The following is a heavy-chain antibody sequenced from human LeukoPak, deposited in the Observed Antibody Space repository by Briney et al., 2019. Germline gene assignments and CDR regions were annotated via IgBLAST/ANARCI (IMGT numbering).Heavy chain of an antibody. J-gene: IGHJ4*02. Sequence: GGSLRLSCAASGFIVSSSYMSWVRQAPGKGLEWVSVTYSDGSTYYADSVKGRFTVSRDNSKNTLHLQMNSLRAEDTAVYHCARDLDSYGSYWGQGTLVTVSS. CDR1: GFIVSSSY. D-gene: IGHD5-18*01. CDR2: TYSDGST. V-gene: IGHV3-53*01. CDR3: ARDLDSYGSY.